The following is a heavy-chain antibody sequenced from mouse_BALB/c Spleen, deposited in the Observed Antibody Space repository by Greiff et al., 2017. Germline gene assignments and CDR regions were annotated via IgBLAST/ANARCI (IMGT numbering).Heavy chain of an antibody. V-gene: IGHV5-12-2*01. CDR3: ARHGNYAMDY. D-gene: IGHD1-1*02. Sequence: EVKLMESGGGLVQPGGSLKLSCAASGFTFSSYTMSWVRQTPEKRLEWVAYISNGGGSTYYPDTVKGRCTISRDNAKNTLYLQMSSLKSEDTAMYCCARHGNYAMDYWGQGTSVTVSS. CDR2: ISNGGGST. CDR1: GFTFSSYT. J-gene: IGHJ4*01.